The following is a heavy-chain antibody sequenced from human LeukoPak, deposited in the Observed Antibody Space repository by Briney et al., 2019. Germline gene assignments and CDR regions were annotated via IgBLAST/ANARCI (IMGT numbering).Heavy chain of an antibody. D-gene: IGHD3-22*01. Sequence: GGSLRLSCAASGFTFSDYYMSWIRQAPGKGLEWVSYISSSGSTIYYADSVKGRFTISRDNAKNSLYLQMNSLRAEDTAVYYCARENSYSSGAKYYFDYWGQGTLVTVSS. J-gene: IGHJ4*02. CDR1: GFTFSDYY. V-gene: IGHV3-11*01. CDR2: ISSSGSTI. CDR3: ARENSYSSGAKYYFDY.